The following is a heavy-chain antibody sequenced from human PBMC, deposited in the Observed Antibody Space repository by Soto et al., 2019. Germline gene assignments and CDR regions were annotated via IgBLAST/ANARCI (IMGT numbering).Heavy chain of an antibody. CDR1: GGSITSYY. V-gene: IGHV4-59*01. CDR2: IYYSGST. J-gene: IGHJ5*02. Sequence: QVQLQESGRGLVKPSETLSLTCTVSGGSITSYYWSWIRQPPGKGLEWIGYIYYSGSTNYNPSLKSRVAISVDTSKNQFSLKLSSVTAADTAVYYCARVLSNWFDPWGQGTLVTVSS. CDR3: ARVLSNWFDP.